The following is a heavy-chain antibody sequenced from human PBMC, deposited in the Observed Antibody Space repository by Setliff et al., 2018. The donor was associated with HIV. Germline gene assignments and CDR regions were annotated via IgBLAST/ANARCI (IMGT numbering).Heavy chain of an antibody. CDR2: IGSDGTTV. D-gene: IGHD2-2*01. Sequence: GGSLRLSCETSGFTFSYYWMHWVRQAPGKGLMWVAHIGSDGTTVTYADSVKGRFTISRDNAKNTLYLQMNSLGVEDTAAYYCVTFVVEDVWGKGTTVTVSS. CDR3: VTFVVEDV. J-gene: IGHJ6*04. V-gene: IGHV3-74*01. CDR1: GFTFSYYW.